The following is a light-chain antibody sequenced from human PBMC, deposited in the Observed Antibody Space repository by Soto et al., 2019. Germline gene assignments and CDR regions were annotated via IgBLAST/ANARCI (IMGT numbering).Light chain of an antibody. CDR2: AAS. CDR1: QDISNW. CDR3: QQGNSFPRT. Sequence: DIQMPQSPSSVSASVGDRVTITCRASQDISNWLAWYQQKPGKAPRLLIYAASSLQTGVPSRFSGSGSGTEFTRTITSLQPEDYATYYCQQGNSFPRTFGQGTKLEIK. V-gene: IGKV1D-12*01. J-gene: IGKJ2*01.